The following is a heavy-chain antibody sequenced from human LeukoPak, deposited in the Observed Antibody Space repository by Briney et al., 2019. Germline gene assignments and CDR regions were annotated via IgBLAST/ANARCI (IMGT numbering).Heavy chain of an antibody. CDR2: VNRDGSET. Sequence: GGSLRLSCAASGFALSSHWMSWVRQVPGRGPEWVANVNRDGSETYYLDSVKGRFTISKDNAKNSLYLQMNSLRAEDTALYHCARNNGMDVWGQGTTVTVSS. CDR1: GFALSSHW. J-gene: IGHJ6*02. V-gene: IGHV3-7*03. CDR3: ARNNGMDV.